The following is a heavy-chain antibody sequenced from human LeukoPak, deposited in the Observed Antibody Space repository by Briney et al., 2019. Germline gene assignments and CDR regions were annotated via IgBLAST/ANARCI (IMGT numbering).Heavy chain of an antibody. CDR1: GFTFDDYA. D-gene: IGHD2-2*01. CDR2: ISCNSGSI. CDR3: AKVGYCSSTSCYGMDY. Sequence: GGSLRLSCAASGFTFDDYAMHWVRQAPGKGLEWVSGISCNSGSIGYADSVKGRFTISRDNAKNSLYLQMNSLRAEDTALYYCAKVGYCSSTSCYGMDYWGQGTLVTVSS. V-gene: IGHV3-9*01. J-gene: IGHJ4*02.